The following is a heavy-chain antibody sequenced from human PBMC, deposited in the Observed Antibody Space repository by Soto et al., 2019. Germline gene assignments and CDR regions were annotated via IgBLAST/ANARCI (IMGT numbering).Heavy chain of an antibody. CDR3: ARPRTGERGYYYYYGMDV. D-gene: IGHD7-27*01. V-gene: IGHV4-39*01. CDR1: SGSISSSSYY. J-gene: IGHJ6*02. CDR2: IYYSGST. Sequence: SETLSLTCTVSSGSISSSSYYWGWIRQPPGKGLEWIGSIYYSGSTYYNPSLKSRVTISVDTSKNQFSLKLSSVTAADTAVYYCARPRTGERGYYYYYGMDVWGQGTTVTVSS.